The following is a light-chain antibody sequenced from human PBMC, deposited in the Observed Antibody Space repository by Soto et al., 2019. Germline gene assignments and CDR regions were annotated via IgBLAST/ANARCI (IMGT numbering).Light chain of an antibody. CDR1: SSDVGGYNY. Sequence: QSALTQPRSVSGSPGQSVTISCTGTSSDVGGYNYVSWYQQHPDKAPKLMIYDVSKRPSGVPDRFSGSKSGNTASLTISGLQAEDEADYYCCSYAASYTLVFGGGTKVTVL. J-gene: IGLJ2*01. V-gene: IGLV2-11*01. CDR3: CSYAASYTLV. CDR2: DVS.